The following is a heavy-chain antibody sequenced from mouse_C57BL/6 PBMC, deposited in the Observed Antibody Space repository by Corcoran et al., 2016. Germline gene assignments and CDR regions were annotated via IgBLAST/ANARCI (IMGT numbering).Heavy chain of an antibody. J-gene: IGHJ3*01. CDR3: AREESELTGTAAWFAY. Sequence: EVQLQQSGPELVKPGASVKISCKASGYTFTDYYMNWVTQSHGKSLEWIGDINPNNGGTSYNQKFKGKATLTVDKSSSTAYMELRSLTSEDSAVYYCAREESELTGTAAWFAYWGQGTLVTVSA. CDR2: INPNNGGT. D-gene: IGHD4-1*01. CDR1: GYTFTDYY. V-gene: IGHV1-26*01.